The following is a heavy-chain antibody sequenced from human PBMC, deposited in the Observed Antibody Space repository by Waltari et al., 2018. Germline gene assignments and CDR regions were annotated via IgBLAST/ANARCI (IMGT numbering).Heavy chain of an antibody. D-gene: IGHD5-18*01. Sequence: EVQLVESGGGLVQPGGSLRLSCAASGFTFSSYSMNWVRQAPGKGLEWVSYISSSSSTIYYADSVKGRFTISRDNAKNSLYLQMKSLRAEDTAVYYCARGGGYSYGTNAFDIWGQGTMVTVSS. J-gene: IGHJ3*02. V-gene: IGHV3-48*04. CDR1: GFTFSSYS. CDR3: ARGGGYSYGTNAFDI. CDR2: ISSSSSTI.